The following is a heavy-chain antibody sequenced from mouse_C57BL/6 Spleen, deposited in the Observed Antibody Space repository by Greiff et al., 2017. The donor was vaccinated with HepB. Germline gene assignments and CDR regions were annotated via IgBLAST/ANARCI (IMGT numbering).Heavy chain of an antibody. CDR3: ARHYDYDEGFDY. J-gene: IGHJ2*01. CDR2: ISSGSSTI. CDR1: GFTFSDYG. D-gene: IGHD2-4*01. V-gene: IGHV5-17*01. Sequence: EVKLVESGGGLVKPGGSLKLSCAASGFTFSDYGMHWVRQAPEKGLEWVAYISSGSSTIYYADTVKGRFTISRDNAKNTLFLQMTSLRSEDTAMYYCARHYDYDEGFDYWGQGTTLTVSS.